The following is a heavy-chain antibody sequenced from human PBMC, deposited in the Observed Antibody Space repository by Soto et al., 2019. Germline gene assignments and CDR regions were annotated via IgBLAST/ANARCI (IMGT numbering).Heavy chain of an antibody. CDR3: ARDIRYSSGWSEREGDH. V-gene: IGHV3-30-3*01. CDR1: GFTFSSYA. J-gene: IGHJ4*02. Sequence: QVQLVESGGGVVQPGRSLRLSCAASGFTFSSYAMHWVRQAPGKGLEWVAVISYDGSNKYYADSVKGRFTISRDNSKNTLYLQMNSLRAEDTAVYYCARDIRYSSGWSEREGDHWGQGTLVTVSS. CDR2: ISYDGSNK. D-gene: IGHD6-19*01.